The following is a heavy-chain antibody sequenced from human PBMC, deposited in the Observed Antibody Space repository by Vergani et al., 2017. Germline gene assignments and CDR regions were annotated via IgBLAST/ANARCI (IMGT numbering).Heavy chain of an antibody. D-gene: IGHD3-10*01. Sequence: QVQLVESGGGVVQPGRSLRLSCAASGFTFSSYAMHWVRQAPGKGLEWVAVISYDGSNKYYADSVKGRFTISRDNSKNALYMQMTSLRAEDTAVYYCARAYYCSGSYLLSPVGYWGQGTLVTVSS. CDR2: ISYDGSNK. CDR1: GFTFSSYA. CDR3: ARAYYCSGSYLLSPVGY. V-gene: IGHV3-30-3*01. J-gene: IGHJ4*02.